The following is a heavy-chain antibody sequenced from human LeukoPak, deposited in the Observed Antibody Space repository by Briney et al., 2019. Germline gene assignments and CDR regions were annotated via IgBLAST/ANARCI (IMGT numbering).Heavy chain of an antibody. V-gene: IGHV4-61*02. CDR1: GGSISSGSYY. D-gene: IGHD3-22*01. J-gene: IGHJ4*02. CDR3: ARARHYYDSSGYYYDDY. Sequence: SETLSLTCTVSGGSISSGSYYWSWIRQPAGKGLEWIGRIYTSGSTNYNPSLKSRVTISVDTSKNQFSLKLSTVTAADTAVYYCARARHYYDSSGYYYDDYWGQGTLVTVSS. CDR2: IYTSGST.